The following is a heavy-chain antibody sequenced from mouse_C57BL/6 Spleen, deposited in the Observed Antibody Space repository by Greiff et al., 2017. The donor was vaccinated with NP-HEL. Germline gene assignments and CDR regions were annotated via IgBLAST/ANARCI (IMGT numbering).Heavy chain of an antibody. D-gene: IGHD5-1*01. CDR1: GYTFTDYY. Sequence: VQLQQSGPELVKPGASVKISCKASGYTFTDYYMNWVKQSHGKSLEWIGDINPNNGGTSYNQKFKGKATLTVDKSSSTAYMELRSLTSEDSAVYYCARGQSNAMDYWGQGTSVTVSS. V-gene: IGHV1-26*01. CDR3: ARGQSNAMDY. J-gene: IGHJ4*01. CDR2: INPNNGGT.